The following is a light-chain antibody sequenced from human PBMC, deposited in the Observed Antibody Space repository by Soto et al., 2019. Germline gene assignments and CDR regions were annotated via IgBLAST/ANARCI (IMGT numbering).Light chain of an antibody. CDR3: QNYNGAPWT. CDR2: AAS. J-gene: IGKJ1*01. CDR1: QGISTY. Sequence: DLPMTQSPSSLSASVGDRVTITCRASQGISTYLVWYQQKPGTVPKLLIFAASTLHSGVPSRFSGSGSGTDFTLTISSLQPEDVATYYCQNYNGAPWTFGQGTKVEIK. V-gene: IGKV1-27*01.